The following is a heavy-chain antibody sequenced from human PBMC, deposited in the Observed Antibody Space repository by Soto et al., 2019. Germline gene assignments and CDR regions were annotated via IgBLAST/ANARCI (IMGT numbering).Heavy chain of an antibody. CDR1: GFSFSSYA. CDR2: ISHDGNIK. D-gene: IGHD3-3*01. CDR3: AKELAYGDFWRGLEY. Sequence: QVHLVESGGGVVQPGRSLRLSCAASGFSFSSYAMHWVRQAPGKGLEWVAIISHDGNIKRYADFVEGRIIVFRDNSNNNLLLQMESLKTDDTAVYYCAKELAYGDFWRGLEYWGQGTLVTVAS. J-gene: IGHJ4*02. V-gene: IGHV3-30*18.